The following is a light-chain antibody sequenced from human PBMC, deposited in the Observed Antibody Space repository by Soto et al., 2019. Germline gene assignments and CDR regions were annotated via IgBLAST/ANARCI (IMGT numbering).Light chain of an antibody. Sequence: QSALTQPRSVSGPPGQAVTISCTGTSSDVGGYNYVSWYQQHPGKAPKVMIYDVSKRPSGVPDRFSGSKSGNTASLTISGLQAEDEADYYCCSYAGTYYVFGTGTKVTVL. CDR3: CSYAGTYYV. V-gene: IGLV2-11*01. CDR2: DVS. J-gene: IGLJ1*01. CDR1: SSDVGGYNY.